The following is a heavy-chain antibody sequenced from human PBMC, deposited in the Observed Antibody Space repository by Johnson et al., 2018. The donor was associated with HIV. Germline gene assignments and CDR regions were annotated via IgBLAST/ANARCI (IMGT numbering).Heavy chain of an antibody. J-gene: IGHJ3*01. CDR2: INWNGGGT. CDR3: ARDWDYYDTSGYYYANMVDAFDV. D-gene: IGHD3-22*01. Sequence: VQLVESGGGLVQPGGSLRLSCAASGFTFDDYGMSWVRQAPGKGLEWVSGINWNGGGTGYADSVKGRFTISRDNAENSLYLQMNGLRAEDTALYYCARDWDYYDTSGYYYANMVDAFDVWGQGTVVTVSS. V-gene: IGHV3-20*04. CDR1: GFTFDDYG.